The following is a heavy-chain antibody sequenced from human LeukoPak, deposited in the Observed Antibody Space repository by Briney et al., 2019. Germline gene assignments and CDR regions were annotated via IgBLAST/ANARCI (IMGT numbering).Heavy chain of an antibody. V-gene: IGHV3-23*01. D-gene: IGHD1-20*01. CDR1: GFTFSSCA. CDR2: ISGSAGST. Sequence: GGSLRLSCAACGFTFSSCAMSWVRQAPGKGLEWLSGISGSAGSTYYADSVKGRFTISRDNFKNTLYLQMNSLTAEDTAVYYWAKGPAPSITDTAAPDYWGQGTLVTVSS. CDR3: AKGPAPSITDTAAPDY. J-gene: IGHJ4*02.